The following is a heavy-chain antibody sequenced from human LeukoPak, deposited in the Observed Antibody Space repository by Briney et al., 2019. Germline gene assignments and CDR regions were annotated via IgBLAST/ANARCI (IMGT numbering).Heavy chain of an antibody. Sequence: GGSLRLSCAASGFTFSSYAMSWDRQAPGKGLEWVSAISGSGGSTYYADSVKGRFTISRDNSKNTLYLQMNSLRAEDTAVYYCAKRYCTNGVCFLDYWGQGTLVTVSS. J-gene: IGHJ4*02. D-gene: IGHD2-8*01. CDR2: ISGSGGST. CDR3: AKRYCTNGVCFLDY. V-gene: IGHV3-23*01. CDR1: GFTFSSYA.